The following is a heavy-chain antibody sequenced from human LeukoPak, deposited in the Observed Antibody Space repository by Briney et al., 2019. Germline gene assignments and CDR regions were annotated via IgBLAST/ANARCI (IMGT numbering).Heavy chain of an antibody. CDR3: ARHGVEATPDYYHMDV. V-gene: IGHV4-39*01. Sequence: SETLSLTCTVSGGSISSSSYYWGWIRQPPGKGLEWIGSIYYSGSTYYNPSLKSRVTISVDTSKNQFSLKLSSVTAADTAVYYCARHGVEATPDYYHMDVWGKGTTVTVSS. CDR1: GGSISSSSYY. D-gene: IGHD1-26*01. CDR2: IYYSGST. J-gene: IGHJ6*03.